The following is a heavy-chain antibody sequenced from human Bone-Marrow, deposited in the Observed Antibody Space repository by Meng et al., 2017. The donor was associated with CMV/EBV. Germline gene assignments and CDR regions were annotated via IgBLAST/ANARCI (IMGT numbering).Heavy chain of an antibody. V-gene: IGHV4-61*01. J-gene: IGHJ4*02. Sequence: SETLSLTCTVSGGSVSSGSYYWSWIRQPPGKGLEWIGYIYYSGSTNYHPSLKSRVTMSVDTSKNQFSPKLSSVTAADKAVYYCARVVTSGLGEVYWGQGTLVTVSS. CDR1: GGSVSSGSYY. CDR3: ARVVTSGLGEVY. CDR2: IYYSGST. D-gene: IGHD3-3*01.